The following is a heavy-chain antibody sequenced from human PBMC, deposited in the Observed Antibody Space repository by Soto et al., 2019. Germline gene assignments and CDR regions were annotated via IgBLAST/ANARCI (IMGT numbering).Heavy chain of an antibody. J-gene: IGHJ4*02. V-gene: IGHV3-48*02. CDR2: ISSSSATI. CDR3: AREDIVGATPDY. CDR1: GFTFSIYG. Sequence: EVQLVESGGGLVQRGGSLRLSCAASGFTFSIYGMNWVRQAPGRGLVWLSYISSSSATIYYTDSVKGRFTISRDNAKDSLYLQMSSLGDDDTAVYYCAREDIVGATPDYWGQGTLVTVSS. D-gene: IGHD1-26*01.